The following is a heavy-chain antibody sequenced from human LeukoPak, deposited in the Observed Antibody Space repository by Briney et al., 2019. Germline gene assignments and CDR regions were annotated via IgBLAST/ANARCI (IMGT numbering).Heavy chain of an antibody. J-gene: IGHJ4*02. D-gene: IGHD4-17*01. CDR1: GGSISSSNW. CDR3: ARDRPDYGDYNDY. V-gene: IGHV4-4*02. Sequence: SGTLSLTCAVSGGSISSSNWWSWVRQPPGKGLEWIGEIYHSGSTNYNPSLKSRVTISVDKSKNQFSLKLSSVTAADTAVYYCARDRPDYGDYNDYWGQGTLDTVSS. CDR2: IYHSGST.